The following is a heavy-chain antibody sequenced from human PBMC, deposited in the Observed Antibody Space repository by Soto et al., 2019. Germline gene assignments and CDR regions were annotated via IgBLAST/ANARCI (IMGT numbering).Heavy chain of an antibody. Sequence: GGSLRLSCAASGFTFSSYAMSWVRQAPGKGLEWVSAISGSGGSTYYADSVKGRFTISRDNSKNTLYLQMNSLRAEDTAVYYCAKGNYDILTGYSGTIDYWGQGTLVTVSS. CDR3: AKGNYDILTGYSGTIDY. J-gene: IGHJ4*02. D-gene: IGHD3-9*01. CDR1: GFTFSSYA. CDR2: ISGSGGST. V-gene: IGHV3-23*01.